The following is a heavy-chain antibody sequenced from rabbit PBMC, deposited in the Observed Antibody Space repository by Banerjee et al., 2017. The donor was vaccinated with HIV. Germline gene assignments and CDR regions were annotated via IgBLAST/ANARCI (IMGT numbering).Heavy chain of an antibody. J-gene: IGHJ4*01. CDR3: ARDNGWAALFDL. CDR2: IYAGDGNT. V-gene: IGHV1S40*01. CDR1: GFTISSRYY. Sequence: QSLEESGGDLVQPEGSLTLTCTASGFTISSRYYMCWVRQAPGKGLEWIACIYAGDGNTYYASWAKGRFTISKTSSTTVTLQMTSLTAADTATYFCARDNGWAALFDLWGPGTLVTVS. D-gene: IGHD4-1*01.